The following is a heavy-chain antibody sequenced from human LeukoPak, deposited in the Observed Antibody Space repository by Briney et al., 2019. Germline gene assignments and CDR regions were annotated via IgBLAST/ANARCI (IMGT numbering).Heavy chain of an antibody. Sequence: GGSLRLSCAASGFTFSSYGMNWVRQAPGKGLEWVSSISSSSSYIYYADSVKGRFTISRDNAKNSLYLQMNSLRAEDTAVYYCARDGQTHYDFWSGPAYYYMDVWGKGTTVTVSS. CDR2: ISSSSSYI. CDR3: ARDGQTHYDFWSGPAYYYMDV. J-gene: IGHJ6*03. V-gene: IGHV3-21*01. D-gene: IGHD3-3*01. CDR1: GFTFSSYG.